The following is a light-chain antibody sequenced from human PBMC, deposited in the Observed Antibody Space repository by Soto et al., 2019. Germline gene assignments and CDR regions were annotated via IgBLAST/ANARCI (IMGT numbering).Light chain of an antibody. CDR3: CSYAGSSTWV. CDR1: SSDVGSHDL. V-gene: IGLV2-23*02. CDR2: EVT. Sequence: QSALTQPASVSGSPGQSITISCTGTSSDVGSHDLVSWYQHHPGTAPKLILYEVTKRPSGVSNRFSGSKSGNTASLTISGLQTEDDSHYYCCSYAGSSTWVFGGGTKLTVL. J-gene: IGLJ3*02.